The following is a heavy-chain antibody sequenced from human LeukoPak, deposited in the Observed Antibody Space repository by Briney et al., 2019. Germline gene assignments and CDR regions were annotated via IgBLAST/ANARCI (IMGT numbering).Heavy chain of an antibody. D-gene: IGHD2/OR15-2a*01. J-gene: IGHJ4*02. V-gene: IGHV3-21*01. Sequence: GGSLRLSCAAPGFIFSVSDMVWARQAPGKGLEWVSTITHNSANIYYADSVKGRFSISKDNARNSLFLQMNSLRAEDTAVYYCAVNFRHWGPGTLVTVSS. CDR2: ITHNSANI. CDR1: GFIFSVSD. CDR3: AVNFRH.